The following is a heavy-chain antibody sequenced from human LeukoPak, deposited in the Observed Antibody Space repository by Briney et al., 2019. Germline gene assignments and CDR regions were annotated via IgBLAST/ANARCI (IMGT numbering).Heavy chain of an antibody. D-gene: IGHD1-1*01. CDR1: GGSISSSDYY. J-gene: IGHJ4*02. CDR2: IYYSGST. V-gene: IGHV4-30-4*08. CDR3: ARDGGWNGFVY. Sequence: SQTLSLTCTLSGGSISSSDYYWSWIRQPPGKCLEWIGYIYYSGSTYYNPSLKSRVTISVDTSKNQFSLKLSSVTAADTAVYYCARDGGWNGFVYWGQGTLVTVSS.